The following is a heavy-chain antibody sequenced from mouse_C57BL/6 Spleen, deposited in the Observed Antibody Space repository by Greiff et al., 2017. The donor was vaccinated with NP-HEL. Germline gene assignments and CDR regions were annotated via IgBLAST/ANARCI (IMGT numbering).Heavy chain of an antibody. Sequence: VPLPPPVSALVPPFSSVPLSCQASGYTFTSYWMHWVKQRPGQGLEWIGMIHPNSGSTKYNEKFKSKATLTVDKSSSTAYMQLSSLTSEDAAVYYGARNYYGSSCPDWYFDGWGTGTTVTVSS. J-gene: IGHJ1*03. CDR2: IHPNSGST. V-gene: IGHV1-64*01. CDR3: ARNYYGSSCPDWYFDG. CDR1: GYTFTSYW. D-gene: IGHD1-1*01.